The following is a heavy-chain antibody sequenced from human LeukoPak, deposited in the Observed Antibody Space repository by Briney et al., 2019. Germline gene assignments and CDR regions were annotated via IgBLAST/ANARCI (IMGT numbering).Heavy chain of an antibody. CDR3: ARDIPVDSRSSVPKPVRDS. CDR2: IYSNTSA. Sequence: PGGSLRLSRAAPGFTISYNYMSWVRQAPGKGLQWVSVIYSNTSAYYADSVKGRFTISRHNSKNTLYLQMTSLRAEDTAVYYCARDIPVDSRSSVPKPVRDSWGQGTLVTVSS. D-gene: IGHD6-6*01. V-gene: IGHV3-53*04. CDR1: GFTISYNY. J-gene: IGHJ5*02.